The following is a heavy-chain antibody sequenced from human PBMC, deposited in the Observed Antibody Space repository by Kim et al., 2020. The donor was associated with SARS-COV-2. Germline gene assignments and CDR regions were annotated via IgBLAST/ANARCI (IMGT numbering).Heavy chain of an antibody. CDR1: GYTFTGYY. CDR2: INPNSGGT. Sequence: ASVKVSCKASGYTFTGYYMHWVRQAPGQGLEWMGLINPNSGGTNYAQKFQGRVTMTRDTSISTAYMELSRLRSDDTAVYYCARDRSGIAVAGTNWFDPWGQGTLVTVSS. V-gene: IGHV1-2*02. CDR3: ARDRSGIAVAGTNWFDP. D-gene: IGHD6-19*01. J-gene: IGHJ5*02.